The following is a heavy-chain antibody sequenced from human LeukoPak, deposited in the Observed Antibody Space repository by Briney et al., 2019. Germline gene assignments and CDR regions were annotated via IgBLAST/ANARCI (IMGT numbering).Heavy chain of an antibody. CDR1: GYTFTSYD. CDR3: ARDRDGYNLDWFDP. Sequence: GASVKVSCKASGYTFTSYDINWVRQATGQGLEWMGWMNPNSGNTGYAQKFQGRVTMTRNTSISTAYMELSSLRSEDAAVYYCARDRDGYNLDWFDPWGQGTLVTVSS. J-gene: IGHJ5*02. V-gene: IGHV1-8*01. CDR2: MNPNSGNT. D-gene: IGHD5-12*01.